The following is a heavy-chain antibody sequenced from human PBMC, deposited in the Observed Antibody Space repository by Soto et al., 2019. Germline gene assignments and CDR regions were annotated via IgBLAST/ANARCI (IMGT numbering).Heavy chain of an antibody. CDR3: GKEGNDHDYGMDV. D-gene: IGHD1-1*01. J-gene: IGHJ6*02. V-gene: IGHV3-43D*04. CDR1: GFTFDDYA. Sequence: GGSLRLSCAASGFTFDDYAMHWVRQAPGKGLEWVSLISWDGGSTYYADSVKGRFTISRDNSKNSLYLQMNSRRAEDTALYYCGKEGNDHDYGMDVWGQGTMVTVSS. CDR2: ISWDGGST.